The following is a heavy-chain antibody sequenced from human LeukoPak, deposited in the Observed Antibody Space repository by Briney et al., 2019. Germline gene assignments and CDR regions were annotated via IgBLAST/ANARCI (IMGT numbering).Heavy chain of an antibody. Sequence: GGSLRLSCAASGFTFSSYAMSWVRQAPGKGLEWVSAMSGSGGSTYYADSVKGRFTISRDNSKNTLYLQMNSLRAEDTAVYYCAKDHPPPDFYGDYPFDYWGQGTLVTVSS. CDR2: MSGSGGST. J-gene: IGHJ4*02. V-gene: IGHV3-23*01. CDR3: AKDHPPPDFYGDYPFDY. CDR1: GFTFSSYA. D-gene: IGHD4-17*01.